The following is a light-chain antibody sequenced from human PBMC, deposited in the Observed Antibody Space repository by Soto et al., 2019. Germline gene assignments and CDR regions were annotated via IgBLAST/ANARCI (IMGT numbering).Light chain of an antibody. CDR2: DVS. J-gene: IGLJ3*02. V-gene: IGLV2-14*03. Sequence: QSALTQPASVSGSPGQSITISCTGTSSDVGGYNYVSWYQHHPGKAPKLMIYDVSNRPSGVSNRFSGSKSGNTASLTISGLQAEAEADYYCSSYTSSSTLVFGGGTKLTVL. CDR1: SSDVGGYNY. CDR3: SSYTSSSTLV.